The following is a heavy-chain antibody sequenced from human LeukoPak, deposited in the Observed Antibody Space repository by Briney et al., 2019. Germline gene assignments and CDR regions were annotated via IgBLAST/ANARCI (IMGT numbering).Heavy chain of an antibody. CDR3: ARDCSGGSCYFDY. D-gene: IGHD2-15*01. J-gene: IGHJ4*02. CDR2: IYHSGST. CDR1: GGSISSSSW. Sequence: PSGTLSLTCAVSGGSISSSSWWSWVRQPPGKGLEWIGEIYHSGSTNYNPSLKSRVTISVDKSKNQFSLKLSSVTAADTAVYYCARDCSGGSCYFDYWGQGTLVTVSS. V-gene: IGHV4-4*02.